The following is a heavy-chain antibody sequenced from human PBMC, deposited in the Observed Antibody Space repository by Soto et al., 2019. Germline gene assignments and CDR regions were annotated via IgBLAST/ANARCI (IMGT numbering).Heavy chain of an antibody. D-gene: IGHD1-26*01. CDR2: IYSGGVA. Sequence: DVQLVQSGGGLIQPGGSLRLSCGASGLSVSNKYMTWVRQTPGKGLEWVSFIYSGGVAYYADSVKGRFTVSRDNFQNTLYLRMNNLRVEDTAVYYCATSLISVGPTYSDFDLWGQGTMVRVSS. CDR1: GLSVSNKY. CDR3: ATSLISVGPTYSDFDL. V-gene: IGHV3-53*01. J-gene: IGHJ3*01.